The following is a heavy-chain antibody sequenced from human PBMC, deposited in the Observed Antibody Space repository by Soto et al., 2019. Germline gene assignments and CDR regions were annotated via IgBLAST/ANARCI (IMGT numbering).Heavy chain of an antibody. CDR1: GFSLSTYHMG. V-gene: IGHV2-5*02. CDR3: AHAGDYDLLTFDH. J-gene: IGHJ4*02. CDR2: IYWDDDK. Sequence: QITLKASGPTLVRPAQTLTLTCDFSGFSLSTYHMGVAWIRQPPGKPLEWLALIYWDDDKRYSPSLKDRLAISKGTSSNHVVLTITNVDPGDTATYFCAHAGDYDLLTFDHWGPGTLVTVSS. D-gene: IGHD4-17*01.